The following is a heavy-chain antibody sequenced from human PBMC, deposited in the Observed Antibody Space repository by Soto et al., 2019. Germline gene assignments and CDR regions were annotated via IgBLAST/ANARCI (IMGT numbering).Heavy chain of an antibody. V-gene: IGHV3-74*01. CDR3: ALLNPISS. Sequence: GGSLRLSCAASGFTFSSYWMHWVRQAPGKGLVWVSRINSDGSSTNYADSVRGRFTISRDNAKNTLYLQMNSLRVEDTAVYYSALLNPISSWGQGPLVTVSS. J-gene: IGHJ5*02. CDR1: GFTFSSYW. CDR2: INSDGSST.